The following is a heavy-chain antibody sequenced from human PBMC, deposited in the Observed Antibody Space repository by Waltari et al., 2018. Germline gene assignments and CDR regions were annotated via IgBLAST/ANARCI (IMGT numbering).Heavy chain of an antibody. CDR1: GASISSGHYC. CDR3: ARATFGDLFLFDF. Sequence: QVQLQESGPGLVKASQTLSLTCTVSGASISSGHYCWNWIRQHPGEGLEWIGYISYSGSTYYNPSLNSRVTISVETSQNQFSLKLSSVTAADTAVYYCARATFGDLFLFDFWGPGTLVSVSS. D-gene: IGHD3-10*01. J-gene: IGHJ4*02. V-gene: IGHV4-31*03. CDR2: ISYSGST.